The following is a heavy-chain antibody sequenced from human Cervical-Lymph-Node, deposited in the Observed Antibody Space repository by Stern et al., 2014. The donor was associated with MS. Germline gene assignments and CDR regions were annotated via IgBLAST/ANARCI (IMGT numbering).Heavy chain of an antibody. Sequence: QVTLRESGPALVKPTQTLTLTCTFSGFSLNTSGMCVSWIRQPPGKALEWLALIHWDDDKYYSTSLKTRLTISKDTSKNQVVLTMTNMDPVDTATYHCAHLTYSSRWFDYWGQGILVTVSS. J-gene: IGHJ4*02. CDR2: IHWDDDK. V-gene: IGHV2-70*01. CDR1: GFSLNTSGMC. CDR3: AHLTYSSRWFDY. D-gene: IGHD6-13*01.